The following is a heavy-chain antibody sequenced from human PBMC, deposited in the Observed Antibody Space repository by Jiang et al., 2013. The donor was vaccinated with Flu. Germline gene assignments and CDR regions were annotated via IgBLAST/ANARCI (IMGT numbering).Heavy chain of an antibody. CDR1: GYSISSGYY. J-gene: IGHJ4*02. Sequence: LLKPSETLSLTCAVSGYSISSGYYWGWIRQPPGKGLEWIGNIYQSGSTYYNPSLKSRVTISLDTSKNQFSLKLSSVTAADTAVYYCARDSDSGYDLSHWGQGTLVTVSS. CDR3: ARDSDSGYDLSH. V-gene: IGHV4-38-2*02. CDR2: IYQSGST. D-gene: IGHD5-12*01.